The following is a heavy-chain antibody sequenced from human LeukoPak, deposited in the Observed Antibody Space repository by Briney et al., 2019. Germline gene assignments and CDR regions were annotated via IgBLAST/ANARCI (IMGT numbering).Heavy chain of an antibody. CDR2: IYYSGST. Sequence: SQTLSLTCTVSGGSISSGGYYWSWIRQHPGKGLEWIEYIYYSGSTYCNPSLKSRVTISVDTSKNQFSLKLGSVTAADTAVYYCARGREYCSGGSCYSDYYYYYGMDVWGQGTTVTVSS. D-gene: IGHD2-15*01. CDR1: GGSISSGGYY. V-gene: IGHV4-31*03. CDR3: ARGREYCSGGSCYSDYYYYYGMDV. J-gene: IGHJ6*02.